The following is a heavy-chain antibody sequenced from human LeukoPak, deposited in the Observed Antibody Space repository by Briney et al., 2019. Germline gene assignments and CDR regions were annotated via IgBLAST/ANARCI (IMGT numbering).Heavy chain of an antibody. CDR3: ARGRRGYCSSTSCYEFGY. D-gene: IGHD2-2*01. CDR2: IYYSGST. CDR1: GGSISSSSYY. J-gene: IGHJ4*02. Sequence: SETLSLTCTVSGGSISSSSYYWGWIRQPPGKGLEWIGSIYYSGSTYYNPSLKSRVTISVDTSKNQFSLKLSSVTAADTAVYYCARGRRGYCSSTSCYEFGYWGQGTLVTVSS. V-gene: IGHV4-39*07.